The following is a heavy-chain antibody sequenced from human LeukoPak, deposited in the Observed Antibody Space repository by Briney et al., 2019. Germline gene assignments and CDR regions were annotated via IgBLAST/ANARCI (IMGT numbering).Heavy chain of an antibody. CDR3: ARHGAVGAKPFDI. D-gene: IGHD1-26*01. CDR2: IYYSGST. J-gene: IGHJ3*02. Sequence: SETLSLTCTVSGGSISSSSYYWGWIRQPPGKGLEWIGSIYYSGSTYYNPSPKSRVTISVDTSKNQFSLKLSSVTAADTAVYYCARHGAVGAKPFDIWGQGTMVTVSS. V-gene: IGHV4-39*01. CDR1: GGSISSSSYY.